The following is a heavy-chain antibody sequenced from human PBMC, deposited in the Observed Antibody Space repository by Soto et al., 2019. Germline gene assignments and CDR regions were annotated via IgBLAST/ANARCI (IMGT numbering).Heavy chain of an antibody. D-gene: IGHD6-13*01. V-gene: IGHV4-34*09. J-gene: IGHJ6*02. CDR1: GGSFSGYY. CDR3: ARESIAAAGDYYYYGMDV. CDR2: VNHGGTS. Sequence: SETLSLTCAVHGGSFSGYYWDWIRQPPGKGLEWIGEVNHGGTSNYNPSLKSRVTISVDTSKNQFSLKLSSVTAADTAVYYCARESIAAAGDYYYYGMDVWGQGTTVTVSS.